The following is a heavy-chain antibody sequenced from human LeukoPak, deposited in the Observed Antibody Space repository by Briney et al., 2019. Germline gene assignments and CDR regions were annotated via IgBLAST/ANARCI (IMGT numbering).Heavy chain of an antibody. CDR1: GCTFTSYG. CDR2: ISAYNGNT. D-gene: IGHD2-21*01. J-gene: IGHJ5*02. Sequence: ASVKVSCKASGCTFTSYGISWVRQAPGQGLEWMGWISAYNGNTNYAQKLQGRVTMTTDTSTSTAYMELRSLRSDDTAVYYCARVTIPGNWFDPWGQGTLVTVSS. CDR3: ARVTIPGNWFDP. V-gene: IGHV1-18*01.